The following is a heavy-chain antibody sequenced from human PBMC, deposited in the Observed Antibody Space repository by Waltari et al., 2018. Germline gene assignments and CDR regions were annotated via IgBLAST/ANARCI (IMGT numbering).Heavy chain of an antibody. V-gene: IGHV4-4*07. CDR1: GDSISSYY. J-gene: IGHJ4*02. Sequence: QVQLQESGPGLVKPSETLSLTCTVSGDSISSYYWSWIRQPAGKGLEYIGRIYTGRHPNYNPSLESRVTLATDQSNNECSLKLSSVTAAYTAVYYCAIEVLPNATIWRSYFDYWGQGSLVTVSS. D-gene: IGHD5-12*01. CDR2: IYTGRHP. CDR3: AIEVLPNATIWRSYFDY.